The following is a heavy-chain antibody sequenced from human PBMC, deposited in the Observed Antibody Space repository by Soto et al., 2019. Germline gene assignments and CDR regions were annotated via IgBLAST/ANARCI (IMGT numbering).Heavy chain of an antibody. Sequence: ASETLSLTCAVSGGSISSSNWWSWVRQPPGKGLGWIGEIYHSGSTNYNPSLKSRVTISVDKSKNQFSLKLSSVTAADTAVYYCASSILRYFDWSQNSGGDYWGQGTLVTV. V-gene: IGHV4-4*02. CDR2: IYHSGST. J-gene: IGHJ4*02. CDR1: GGSISSSNW. D-gene: IGHD3-9*01. CDR3: ASSILRYFDWSQNSGGDY.